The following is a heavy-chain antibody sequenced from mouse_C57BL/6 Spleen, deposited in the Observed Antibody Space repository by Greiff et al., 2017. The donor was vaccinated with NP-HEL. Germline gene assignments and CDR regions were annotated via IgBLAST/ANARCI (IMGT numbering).Heavy chain of an antibody. V-gene: IGHV2-2*01. CDR3: ASIPYYYAMDY. CDR2: IWSGGST. Sequence: VQLKESGPGLVQPSQSLSITCTVSGFSLTSYGVHWVRQSPGKGLEWLGVIWSGGSTDYNAAFISRLSISKDNSKSQVFFKMNSLQADDTAIYYCASIPYYYAMDYWGQGTSVTVSS. J-gene: IGHJ4*01. CDR1: GFSLTSYG.